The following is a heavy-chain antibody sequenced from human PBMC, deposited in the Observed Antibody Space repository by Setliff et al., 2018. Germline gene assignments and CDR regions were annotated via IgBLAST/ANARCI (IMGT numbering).Heavy chain of an antibody. CDR2: VFSGDSDT. CDR1: GYRFTTYW. D-gene: IGHD6-25*01. J-gene: IGHJ3*02. Sequence: GESLKISCKGSGYRFTTYWIGWVRQMPGKGLEWMGIVFSGDSDTRYSPSFQGQVTMSADKSINTAYLQWSSLKASDTATYYCARLGAPASHDAFDIWGQGTVVTVSS. V-gene: IGHV5-51*01. CDR3: ARLGAPASHDAFDI.